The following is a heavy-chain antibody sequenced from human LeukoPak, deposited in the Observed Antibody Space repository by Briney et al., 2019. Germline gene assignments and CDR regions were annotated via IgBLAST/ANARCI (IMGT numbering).Heavy chain of an antibody. CDR3: AKDRRVVVVPAAVDY. J-gene: IGHJ4*02. CDR2: IWYDGSNK. Sequence: PGGSLRLSCAASGFTFSSYGMHWVRQAPGKGLEWVAVIWYDGSNKYYADSVKGRFTISRDNSKNTLYLQMNSLRAEDTAVYYCAKDRRVVVVPAAVDYWGQGTLVTVSS. CDR1: GFTFSSYG. D-gene: IGHD2-2*01. V-gene: IGHV3-33*06.